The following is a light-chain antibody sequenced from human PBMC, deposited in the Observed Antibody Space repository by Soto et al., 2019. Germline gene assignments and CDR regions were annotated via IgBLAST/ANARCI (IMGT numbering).Light chain of an antibody. J-gene: IGKJ1*01. V-gene: IGKV1-5*01. CDR1: QSIINW. CDR2: GAS. Sequence: DVQMTQSPSTLSASVGGRVTITCRASQSIINWLAWYQQKPGKAPKLLIYGASSLESGVPSRFSGSGSGTEFTLTITNXQPDDFATYYCQQYDSFSGTFGQGTKVDTK. CDR3: QQYDSFSGT.